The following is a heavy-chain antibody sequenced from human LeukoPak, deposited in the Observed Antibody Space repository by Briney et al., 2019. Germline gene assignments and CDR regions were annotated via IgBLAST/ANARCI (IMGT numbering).Heavy chain of an antibody. CDR2: ISHDGSNK. V-gene: IGHV3-30*18. Sequence: GGSLRLSCAASGFTFSSYGVHWVRQAPGKGLEWMAVISHDGSNKYYADSVKGRFTISRDNSKNTAYLQMNSLRAEDTAVYYCAKVNYYDSSGYLDYWGQGTLVTVSS. J-gene: IGHJ4*02. CDR1: GFTFSSYG. CDR3: AKVNYYDSSGYLDY. D-gene: IGHD3-22*01.